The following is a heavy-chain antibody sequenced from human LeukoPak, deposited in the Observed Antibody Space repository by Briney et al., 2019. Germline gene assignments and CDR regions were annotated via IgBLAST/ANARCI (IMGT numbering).Heavy chain of an antibody. V-gene: IGHV4-59*01. D-gene: IGHD7-27*01. CDR2: IYDSGST. CDR3: ARDRNWAGAFDI. J-gene: IGHJ3*02. Sequence: PSETLSLTCTVSGGSISSYYWSWIRQPPGKGLEWIGYIYDSGSTNYNPSLKSRVTISVDTSKNQFSLKLSSVTAADTAVYYCARDRNWAGAFDIWGQGTMVTVSS. CDR1: GGSISSYY.